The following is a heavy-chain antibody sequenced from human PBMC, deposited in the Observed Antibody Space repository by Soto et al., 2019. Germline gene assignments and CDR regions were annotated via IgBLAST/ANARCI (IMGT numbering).Heavy chain of an antibody. D-gene: IGHD5-18*01. CDR1: GGTFSSYA. CDR2: IIPIFGTA. Sequence: QVQLVQSGAEVKKPGSSVKVSCKASGGTFSSYAISWVRQAPGQGLEWMGGIIPIFGTANYAQKFQGRVTITADKSTSTADMELSSLRSEDTAVYCCASSVDTAMVASFDYWGQGTLVTVSS. J-gene: IGHJ4*02. V-gene: IGHV1-69*06. CDR3: ASSVDTAMVASFDY.